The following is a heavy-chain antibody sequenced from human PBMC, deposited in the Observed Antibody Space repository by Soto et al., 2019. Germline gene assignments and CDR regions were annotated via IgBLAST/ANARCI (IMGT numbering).Heavy chain of an antibody. Sequence: TSVKVSCKASGGTFSSYAISWVRQAPGQGLEWMGGIIPIFGTANYAQKFQGRVTITADESTSTAYMELSSLRSEDTAVYYCARCSLSGCDYGLVLWGQGTTLTVFS. D-gene: IGHD6-19*01. CDR3: ARCSLSGCDYGLVL. J-gene: IGHJ6*02. CDR1: GGTFSSYA. V-gene: IGHV1-69*13. CDR2: IIPIFGTA.